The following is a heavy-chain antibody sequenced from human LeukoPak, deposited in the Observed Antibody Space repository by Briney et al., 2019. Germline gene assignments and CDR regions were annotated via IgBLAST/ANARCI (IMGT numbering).Heavy chain of an antibody. Sequence: GGSLRLPCAASGFTFSSYDMKWVRQAPGKGLEWVAVIWYDGTNKYYADSVKGRFTISRDNSKKTLYLQMNSLRAEDTAVYYCARDNSGNYPGNWGQGTLVTVSS. CDR2: IWYDGTNK. V-gene: IGHV3-33*08. J-gene: IGHJ4*02. CDR3: ARDNSGNYPGN. D-gene: IGHD1-26*01. CDR1: GFTFSSYD.